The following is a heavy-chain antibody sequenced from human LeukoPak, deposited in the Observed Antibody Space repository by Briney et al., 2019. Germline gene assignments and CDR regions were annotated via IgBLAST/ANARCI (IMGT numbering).Heavy chain of an antibody. J-gene: IGHJ5*02. CDR1: GGTFSSYA. Sequence: GASVKVSCKASGGTFSSYAISWVRQAPGQGLEWMGGIIPIFGTANYAQKFRGRVTITTDESTSTAYMELSSLRSEDTAVYYCERLDKGSSSWYWGYNWFDPWGQGTLVTVSS. V-gene: IGHV1-69*05. CDR2: IIPIFGTA. CDR3: ERLDKGSSSWYWGYNWFDP. D-gene: IGHD6-13*01.